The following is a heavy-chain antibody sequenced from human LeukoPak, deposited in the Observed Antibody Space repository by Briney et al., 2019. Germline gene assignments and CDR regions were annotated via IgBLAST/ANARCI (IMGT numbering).Heavy chain of an antibody. D-gene: IGHD1-26*01. CDR3: ARHRWELNAFDI. CDR1: GGSISSYY. Sequence: PSETLSLTCTVSGGSISSYYWSWMRQPPGKGLEWIGHIYSSGSTNYNPSLKSRVTISVDTSKNQFSLKLSSVTAADTAVYYCARHRWELNAFDIWGQGTMVTVSS. CDR2: IYSSGST. V-gene: IGHV4-59*08. J-gene: IGHJ3*02.